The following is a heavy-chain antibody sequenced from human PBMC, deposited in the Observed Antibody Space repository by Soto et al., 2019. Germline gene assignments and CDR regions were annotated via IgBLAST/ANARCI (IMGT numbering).Heavy chain of an antibody. Sequence: ASVTVSCTASAYTLTSYYMRWVRQATGQGLEWMGIINPSGGSTSYAQKFQGRVTMTRDTSTSTVYMELSSLRSEDTAVYYCARDIAMITFGGVIHAPRHFDYWGQGTLVTVSS. D-gene: IGHD3-16*01. CDR3: ARDIAMITFGGVIHAPRHFDY. J-gene: IGHJ4*02. CDR1: AYTLTSYY. V-gene: IGHV1-46*01. CDR2: INPSGGST.